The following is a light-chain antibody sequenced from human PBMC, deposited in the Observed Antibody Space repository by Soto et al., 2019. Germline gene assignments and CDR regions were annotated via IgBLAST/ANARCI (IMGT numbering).Light chain of an antibody. V-gene: IGLV2-14*01. CDR3: SSDTSISTSVV. CDR1: SREVGGYNY. J-gene: IGLJ1*01. Sequence: IRPASVLGCPGRRLTCSCPGTSREVGGYNYVSWYQQHPGKAPKLMFYAVSNRPSVFSNRFSGSKSGNTASLTISVLQAEDEADYYCSSDTSISTSVVFGTGTKVTVL. CDR2: AVS.